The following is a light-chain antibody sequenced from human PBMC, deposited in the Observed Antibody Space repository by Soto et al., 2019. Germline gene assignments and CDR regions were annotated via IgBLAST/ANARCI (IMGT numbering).Light chain of an antibody. CDR1: ENINKY. Sequence: EIVLTQSPATLSLSPGEGATLSCRASENINKYLAWYRQKPGQAPSLLIFDASYRAAGTPARVSASGSGTDWTLTISSLEPEDFAIYYCQLLTNGPGAVTFGGGTSVV. CDR3: QLLTNGPGAVT. J-gene: IGKJ4*02. CDR2: DAS. V-gene: IGKV3-11*01.